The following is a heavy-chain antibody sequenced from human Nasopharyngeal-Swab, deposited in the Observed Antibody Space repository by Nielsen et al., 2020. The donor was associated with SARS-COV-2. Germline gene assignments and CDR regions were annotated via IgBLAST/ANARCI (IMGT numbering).Heavy chain of an antibody. CDR1: GFTFSSYW. CDR3: ARDPGFGYYYDSSGYYDY. J-gene: IGHJ4*01. V-gene: IGHV3-7*01. CDR2: IKQDGSEK. D-gene: IGHD3-22*01. Sequence: GESLKISCAASGFTFSSYWMSWVRQAPGKGLEWVANIKQDGSEKYYVDSVKGRFTISRDNAKNSLYLQMNSLRAEDTAVYYCARDPGFGYYYDSSGYYDYWGHGTLVTVSS.